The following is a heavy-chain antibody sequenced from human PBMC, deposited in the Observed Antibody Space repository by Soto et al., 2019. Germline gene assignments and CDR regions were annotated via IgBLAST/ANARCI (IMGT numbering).Heavy chain of an antibody. CDR1: GFTFNNFA. CDR2: ISGTGGST. V-gene: IGHV3-23*01. J-gene: IGHJ4*02. Sequence: EVQLLESGGALVRPGGSLRLSCAASGFTFNNFAMNWVRQVPGKGLEWVAAISGTGGSTFYSDSLGGRFTISRDNSKNLLFLQMTSLKAGDTAVYYCAKTSSASERDSPGWWGQGTLVTVSS. CDR3: AKTSSASERDSPGW. D-gene: IGHD2-21*01.